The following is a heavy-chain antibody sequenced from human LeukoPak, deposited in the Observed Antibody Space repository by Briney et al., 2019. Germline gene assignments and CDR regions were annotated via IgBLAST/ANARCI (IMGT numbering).Heavy chain of an antibody. D-gene: IGHD6-13*01. J-gene: IGHJ3*02. Sequence: SETLSLTCTVSGGSISSSSYYWGWIRQPPGKGLEWIGSIYYGGSTYYNPSLKSRVTISVDTSKNQFSLKLSSVTAADTAVYYCARDAESIAAAGGVFDIWGQGTMVTVSS. V-gene: IGHV4-39*07. CDR1: GGSISSSSYY. CDR3: ARDAESIAAAGGVFDI. CDR2: IYYGGST.